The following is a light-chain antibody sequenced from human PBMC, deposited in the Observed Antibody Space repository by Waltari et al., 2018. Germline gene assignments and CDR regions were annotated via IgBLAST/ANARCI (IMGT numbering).Light chain of an antibody. CDR3: QQSHNWPPLT. J-gene: IGKJ4*01. Sequence: EVVLTQSPATLSLSPGERATLSCRASQSVSVNLAWYQQSPGQAPRLLIYSSSTWATGIPARFSGSGSGTEFTLTISSLESEDFAVYYCQQSHNWPPLTFGGGTKVEIK. CDR2: SSS. CDR1: QSVSVN. V-gene: IGKV3-15*01.